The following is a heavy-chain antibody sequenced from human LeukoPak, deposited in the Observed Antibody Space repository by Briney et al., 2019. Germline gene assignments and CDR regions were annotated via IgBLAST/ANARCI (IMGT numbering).Heavy chain of an antibody. Sequence: HTGGSLRLSCAASGFSFNVYAMSWVRQAPGRGLEWISIISGSGDSIYYANSVKGRFTISRDNSKNTVYLQMNSLRAEDTTVYYCARGQPGGYWGQGTLVTVSS. CDR2: ISGSGDSI. D-gene: IGHD1-1*01. J-gene: IGHJ4*02. CDR1: GFSFNVYA. CDR3: ARGQPGGY. V-gene: IGHV3-23*01.